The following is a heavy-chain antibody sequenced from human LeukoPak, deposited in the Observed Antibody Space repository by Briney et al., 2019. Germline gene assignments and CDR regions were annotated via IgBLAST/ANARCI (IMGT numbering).Heavy chain of an antibody. D-gene: IGHD5-18*01. CDR3: ARDNSYGYRVTTN. CDR1: GGSISSGSYY. J-gene: IGHJ4*02. V-gene: IGHV4-61*02. CDR2: IYTSGST. Sequence: SQTLSLTCTVSGGSISSGSYYWSWIRQPAGKGLEWIGRIYTSGSTNYNPSLKSRVTISVDTSKNQFSLKLSSVTAADTAVYYFARDNSYGYRVTTNWGQGTLVTVSS.